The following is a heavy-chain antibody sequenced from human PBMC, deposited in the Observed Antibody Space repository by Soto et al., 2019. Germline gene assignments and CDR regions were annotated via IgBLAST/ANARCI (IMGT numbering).Heavy chain of an antibody. V-gene: IGHV3-30*18. Sequence: QVQLVESGGGVVQPGRSLRLSCAASGFTFSTYSMHWVRQPPGKGLEWVAVVSKDGGITFYADSVKGRFTVSRDNAENSLYLQMNSLRAEDTAVYYCAKDRGRGSPVSGGMDVWGQGTTVTVSS. D-gene: IGHD3-10*01. CDR2: VSKDGGIT. CDR3: AKDRGRGSPVSGGMDV. J-gene: IGHJ6*02. CDR1: GFTFSTYS.